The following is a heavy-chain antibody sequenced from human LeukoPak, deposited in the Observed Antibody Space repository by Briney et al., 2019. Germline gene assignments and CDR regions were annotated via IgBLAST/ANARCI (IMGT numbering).Heavy chain of an antibody. CDR1: GYTFTGYY. CDR3: ARERRTGNGNFAY. V-gene: IGHV1-2*02. D-gene: IGHD1-1*01. CDR2: INPNSGGT. J-gene: IGHJ4*02. Sequence: ALVKVSCKASGYTFTGYYMHWVRQAPGQGLEWMGWINPNSGGTNYAQKFQGRVTMTRDTSISTAYMELSRLRSDDTAVYYCARERRTGNGNFAYWGQGSLVTVSS.